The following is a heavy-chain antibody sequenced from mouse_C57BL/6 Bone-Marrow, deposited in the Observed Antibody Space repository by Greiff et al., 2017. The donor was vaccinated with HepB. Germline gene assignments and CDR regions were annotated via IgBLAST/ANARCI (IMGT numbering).Heavy chain of an antibody. CDR3: ARYIHYYDAMDY. Sequence: EVKLMDSGGGLVQPGGSLSLSCAASGFTFTDYYMSWDRQPPGKALEWLGFIRNKANGYTTEYSASVKGRFTISRDNSQSILYLQMNALRAEDSATCYCARYIHYYDAMDYWGQGTSVTVSS. V-gene: IGHV7-3*01. D-gene: IGHD2-1*01. CDR2: IRNKANGYTT. CDR1: GFTFTDYY. J-gene: IGHJ4*01.